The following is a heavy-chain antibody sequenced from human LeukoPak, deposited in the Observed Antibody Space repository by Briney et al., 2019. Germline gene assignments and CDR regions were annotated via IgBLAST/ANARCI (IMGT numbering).Heavy chain of an antibody. J-gene: IGHJ4*02. Sequence: GGSLRLSCAASGFTFSSYAMSWVRQAPGKGLEWVSAIGGSGGSTYYADSVKGRFTISRDNSKNTLYLQMNSLRAEDTAVYYCAKLRRVSSSDAKNYFDYWGQGTLVTVSS. D-gene: IGHD6-6*01. CDR3: AKLRRVSSSDAKNYFDY. CDR1: GFTFSSYA. CDR2: IGGSGGST. V-gene: IGHV3-23*01.